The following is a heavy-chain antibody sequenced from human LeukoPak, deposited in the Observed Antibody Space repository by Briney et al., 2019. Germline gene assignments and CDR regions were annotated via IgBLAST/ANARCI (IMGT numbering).Heavy chain of an antibody. D-gene: IGHD5-18*01. V-gene: IGHV4-34*01. CDR2: INHSGST. CDR1: GGSFSNYY. CDR3: ARDRSEYSYGYRGINWFDP. J-gene: IGHJ5*02. Sequence: SETLSLTCAVYGGSFSNYYWSWIRQPPGKGLEWIGEINHSGSTNYNPSLKSRVTISVDTSKNQFFLKLSSVTAADTAAYYCARDRSEYSYGYRGINWFDPWGQGTLVTVSS.